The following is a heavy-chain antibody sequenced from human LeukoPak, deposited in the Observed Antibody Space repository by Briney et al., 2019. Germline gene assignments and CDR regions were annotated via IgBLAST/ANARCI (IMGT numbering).Heavy chain of an antibody. CDR1: GGTFSSYA. CDR2: IIPIFGTA. J-gene: IGHJ4*02. D-gene: IGHD3-22*01. CDR3: ARDLSDSSGYYTYYFDY. V-gene: IGHV1-69*13. Sequence: SVKVSCKASGGTFSSYAISWVRQAPGQGLEWMGGIIPIFGTANCAQKFQGRVTITADESTSTAYMELRSLRSDDTAVYYCARDLSDSSGYYTYYFDYWRQGTLVTVSS.